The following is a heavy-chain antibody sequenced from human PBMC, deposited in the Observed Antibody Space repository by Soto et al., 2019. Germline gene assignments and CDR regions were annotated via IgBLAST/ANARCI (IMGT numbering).Heavy chain of an antibody. D-gene: IGHD2-2*01. CDR1: GFTFSNFW. CDR3: ARTTILLPAAANRGAPYNYYGLDV. CDR2: IKQDESEK. Sequence: GGSLRLSCAASGFTFSNFWMSWVRQTPGRGLEWVANIKQDESEKKYVDSVKGRFTIFRDNAKYSLYLQMNSLRAEDTAVYYCARTTILLPAAANRGAPYNYYGLDVWGQGTSVTVSS. J-gene: IGHJ6*02. V-gene: IGHV3-7*03.